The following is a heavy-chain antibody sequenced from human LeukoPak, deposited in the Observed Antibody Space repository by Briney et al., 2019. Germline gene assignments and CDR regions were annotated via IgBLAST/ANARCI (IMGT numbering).Heavy chain of an antibody. J-gene: IGHJ4*02. D-gene: IGHD3-3*01. CDR1: GFTFTSSA. V-gene: IGHV1-58*01. Sequence: GTSVKVSCKASGFTFTSSAVQWVRQARGQRLEWIGWIVVGSGNTNYAHKFQERVTITRDMFTSTAYMELSSMRSGDKAVYYCAADREEGLLSNWGQGTLVTVSS. CDR3: AADREEGLLSN. CDR2: IVVGSGNT.